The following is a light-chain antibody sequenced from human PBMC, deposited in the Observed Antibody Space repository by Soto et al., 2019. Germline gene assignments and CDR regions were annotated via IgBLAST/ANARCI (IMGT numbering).Light chain of an antibody. CDR3: QQYGSSLPLT. CDR2: GAS. V-gene: IGKV3-20*01. CDR1: QSVSSGY. J-gene: IGKJ4*01. Sequence: EIVLTQSPGTLSLSPGERATLSCRASQSVSSGYLAWYQQQPGQAPRLLNYGASSRATGIPDRFSGSGSGTDFTLTISRLEPEDFAVYYCQQYGSSLPLTFGGGTKVEIK.